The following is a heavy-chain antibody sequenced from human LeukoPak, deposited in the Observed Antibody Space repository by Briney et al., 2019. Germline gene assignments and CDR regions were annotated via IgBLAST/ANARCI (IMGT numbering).Heavy chain of an antibody. CDR2: ISAYNGNT. CDR1: GYTFTSYG. V-gene: IGHV1-18*01. D-gene: IGHD3-22*01. J-gene: IGHJ4*02. Sequence: ASVKVSCKASGYTFTSYGISWVRQAPGQGLEWMGWISAYNGNTNYAQKLQGRVTVTTDTSTSTAYMELRSLRSDDTAVYYCARDSRYYDSSGYYLSYWGQGTLVTVSS. CDR3: ARDSRYYDSSGYYLSY.